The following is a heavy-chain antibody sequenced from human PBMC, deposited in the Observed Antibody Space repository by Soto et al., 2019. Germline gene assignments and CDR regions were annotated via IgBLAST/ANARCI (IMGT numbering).Heavy chain of an antibody. CDR3: ARDLCPYVATNVEKGMDV. J-gene: IGHJ6*02. V-gene: IGHV3-30-3*01. Sequence: QVQLVESGGGVVQPGRSLRLSCAASGFTFSSYAMHWVRQAPGKGLEWVAVISYDGSNKYYADSVKGRFTISRDNSKNTLYLQMNSLRAEDTTVYYCARDLCPYVATNVEKGMDVWGQGTTVTVSS. CDR1: GFTFSSYA. CDR2: ISYDGSNK. D-gene: IGHD3-10*02.